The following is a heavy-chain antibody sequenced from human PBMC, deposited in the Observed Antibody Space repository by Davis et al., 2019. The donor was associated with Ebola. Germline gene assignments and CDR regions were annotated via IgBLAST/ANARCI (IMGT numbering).Heavy chain of an antibody. CDR2: INTGNGDT. J-gene: IGHJ5*02. D-gene: IGHD2-15*01. V-gene: IGHV1-3*04. Sequence: ASVKVSCKTSGYTFSSYALHWVRQAPGHRPEWMGWINTGNGDTKYSQQIQGRVTITRDTSASTAYMQLSSLRSEDTAVYYCARAVVAAPEGWFDPWGQGTLVTVSS. CDR3: ARAVVAAPEGWFDP. CDR1: GYTFSSYA.